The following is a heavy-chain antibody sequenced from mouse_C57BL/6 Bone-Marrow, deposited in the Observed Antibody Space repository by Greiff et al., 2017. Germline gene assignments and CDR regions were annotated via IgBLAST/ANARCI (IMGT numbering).Heavy chain of an antibody. CDR3: ARNYPYGNYAMDY. Sequence: VKLQQSGPGLVQPSQSLSITCTVSGFSLTSYGVHWVRQSPGKGLEWLGVIWSGGSTDYNAAFISRLSISKDNSKSQVFFKMNSLQADDTAIYYCARNYPYGNYAMDYWGQGTSVTVSS. D-gene: IGHD2-1*01. V-gene: IGHV2-2*01. J-gene: IGHJ4*01. CDR1: GFSLTSYG. CDR2: IWSGGST.